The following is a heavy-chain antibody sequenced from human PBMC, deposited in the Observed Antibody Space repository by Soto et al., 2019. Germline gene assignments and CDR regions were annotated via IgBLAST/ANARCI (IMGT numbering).Heavy chain of an antibody. J-gene: IGHJ5*02. V-gene: IGHV1-18*04. CDR2: ISAYNGNT. CDR1: GYTFTSYG. D-gene: IGHD6-6*01. CDR3: ARDGAPIAARPLWFDP. Sequence: ASVKVSCKASGYTFTSYGISWVRQPPGQGLEWMGWISAYNGNTNYAQKLQGRVTMTTDTSTSTAYMELRSLRSDDTAVYYCARDGAPIAARPLWFDPWGQGTLVTVSS.